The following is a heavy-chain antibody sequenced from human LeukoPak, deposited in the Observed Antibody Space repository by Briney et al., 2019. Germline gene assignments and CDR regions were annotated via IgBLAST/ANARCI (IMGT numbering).Heavy chain of an antibody. CDR1: GFTFSSYG. Sequence: GGSLRLSCAASGFTFSSYGMHWVRQAPGKGLEWVAFIRYDGSNKYYADSVKGRFTISRDNAKNSLYLQMNSLRAEDTAVYYCARDGGGIGYYYSRGYWGQGTLVTVSS. CDR3: ARDGGGIGYYYSRGY. CDR2: IRYDGSNK. V-gene: IGHV3-30*02. D-gene: IGHD3-22*01. J-gene: IGHJ4*02.